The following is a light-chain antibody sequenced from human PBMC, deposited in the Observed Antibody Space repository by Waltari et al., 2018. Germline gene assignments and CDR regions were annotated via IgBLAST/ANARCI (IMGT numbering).Light chain of an antibody. CDR2: GAS. V-gene: IGKV3-15*01. J-gene: IGKJ1*01. Sequence: ERVLTQSPDTLSVSPGERATLSCRASQSVGGNVAWCQQRPGQAPRLLIFGASIRASGIPARFSGSGSGTEFTFTISSLESEDFAVYYCLQYNNWPRTFGQGTKVEV. CDR1: QSVGGN. CDR3: LQYNNWPRT.